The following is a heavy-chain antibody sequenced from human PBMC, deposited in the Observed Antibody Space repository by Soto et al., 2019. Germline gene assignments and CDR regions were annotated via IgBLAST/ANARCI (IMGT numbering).Heavy chain of an antibody. Sequence: ASVKVSCKASGYTFTSYGISWVRQAPGQGLEWMGWISAYNGNTNYAQKLQGRVTMTTDTSTSTAYMELRSLRSDDTAVYYCARAHIVVVPAAKAAGDYYYYMDVWGKGTTVTVSS. CDR3: ARAHIVVVPAAKAAGDYYYYMDV. V-gene: IGHV1-18*01. J-gene: IGHJ6*03. D-gene: IGHD2-2*01. CDR1: GYTFTSYG. CDR2: ISAYNGNT.